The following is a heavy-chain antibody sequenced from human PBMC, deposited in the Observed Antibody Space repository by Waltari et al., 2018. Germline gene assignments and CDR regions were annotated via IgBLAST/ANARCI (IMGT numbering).Heavy chain of an antibody. CDR3: AREGGSYGMDV. V-gene: IGHV3-53*01. CDR2: IYSGGST. Sequence: VRQAPGKGLEWVSVIYSGGSTYYADSVKGRFTISRDNSKNTLYLQMNSLRAEDTAVYYCAREGGSYGMDVWGQGTTVTVSS. J-gene: IGHJ6*02.